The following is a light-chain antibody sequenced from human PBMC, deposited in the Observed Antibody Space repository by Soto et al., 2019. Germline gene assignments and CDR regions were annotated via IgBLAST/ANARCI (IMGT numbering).Light chain of an antibody. J-gene: IGKJ1*01. CDR2: CPS. V-gene: IGKV3-15*01. CDR3: QQYNNWPWT. Sequence: IVTTQSPATLSVSPGERAILSGRASQSVSSNLAWYKQKPGQAHRLIIYCPSTRATGIPARFSGSGSGTEFTLTFSSLQSEDFAVYYCQQYNNWPWTFGQGTKVEIK. CDR1: QSVSSN.